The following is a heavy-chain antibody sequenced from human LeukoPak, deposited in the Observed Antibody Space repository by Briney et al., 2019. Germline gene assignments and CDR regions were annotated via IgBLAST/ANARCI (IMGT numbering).Heavy chain of an antibody. Sequence: SETLSLTCTVSGGSISSYYWSWIRQPPGKGLEWIGEINHSGSTNYNPSLKSRVTISVDTSKNQFSLKLSSVTAADTAVYYCARSTTVTPFDYWGQGTLVTVSS. CDR1: GGSISSYY. V-gene: IGHV4-34*01. J-gene: IGHJ4*02. D-gene: IGHD4-17*01. CDR3: ARSTTVTPFDY. CDR2: INHSGST.